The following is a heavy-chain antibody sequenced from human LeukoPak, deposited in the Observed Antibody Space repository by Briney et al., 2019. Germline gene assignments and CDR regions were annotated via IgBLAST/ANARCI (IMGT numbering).Heavy chain of an antibody. J-gene: IGHJ6*02. V-gene: IGHV1-2*02. D-gene: IGHD2-2*01. Sequence: GASVKVSCKASGYTFSGYYMHWVRQAPGQGLEWMGWFNPNSGGTSYAQKFQGRVTMTRDTSVTTAYMELSRLRSDDTAVYYCARDHCTSSGCYEYYYYGMDVWGQGTTVTVSS. CDR2: FNPNSGGT. CDR3: ARDHCTSSGCYEYYYYGMDV. CDR1: GYTFSGYY.